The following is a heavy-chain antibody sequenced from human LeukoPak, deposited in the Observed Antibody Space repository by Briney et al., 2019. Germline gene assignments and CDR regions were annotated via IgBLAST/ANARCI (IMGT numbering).Heavy chain of an antibody. J-gene: IGHJ5*02. CDR3: ARDRNGYTLFDP. CDR1: GYTFTSYG. Sequence: ASVKVSCKASGYTFTSYGISWVRQAPGQGLEWMGWISAYNGNTNYAQKLQGRVTMTTDTSTSTAYMELRSLGSDDTAVYYCARDRNGYTLFDPWGQGTLVTVSS. V-gene: IGHV1-18*01. CDR2: ISAYNGNT. D-gene: IGHD5-24*01.